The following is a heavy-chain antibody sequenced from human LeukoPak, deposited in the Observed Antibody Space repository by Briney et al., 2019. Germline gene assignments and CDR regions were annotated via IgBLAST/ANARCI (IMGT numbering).Heavy chain of an antibody. D-gene: IGHD6-13*01. CDR1: GGSISSSSYY. CDR3: ARGSRWYANY. Sequence: PSETLSLTCTVSGGSISSSSYYWGWIRQPPGKGLEWIGSIYYSGSTYYNPSLKSRVTISVDTSKNQFSLKLSSVTAADTAVYYCARGSRWYANYWGQGTLVTVSS. CDR2: IYYSGST. V-gene: IGHV4-39*01. J-gene: IGHJ4*02.